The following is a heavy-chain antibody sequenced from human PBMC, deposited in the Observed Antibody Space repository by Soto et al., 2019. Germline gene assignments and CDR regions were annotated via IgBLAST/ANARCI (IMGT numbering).Heavy chain of an antibody. CDR1: GYTFINYD. J-gene: IGHJ5*02. D-gene: IGHD2-8*01. Sequence: QVQLVQSGAEVKKPGASVKVSCKASGYTFINYDINWVRQATGQGLEWVGWMNPDSGNTGYAQNLLGRVTITGNTYVSPVYMELSSMKSEDTAVYYCARRRGSNGWFDLWGHGTLVTVSS. CDR3: ARRRGSNGWFDL. V-gene: IGHV1-8*01. CDR2: MNPDSGNT.